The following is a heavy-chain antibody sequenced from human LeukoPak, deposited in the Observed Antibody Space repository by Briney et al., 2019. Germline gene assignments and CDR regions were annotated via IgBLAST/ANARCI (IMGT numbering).Heavy chain of an antibody. CDR1: GGSFSGYY. J-gene: IGHJ4*02. CDR2: INHSGST. V-gene: IGHV4-34*01. Sequence: SETLSLTCAVYGGSFSGYYWSWIRQPPGKGLEWIGEINHSGSTNYNPSLKSRVTISVDTPKNQFSLKLSSVTAADTAVYYCARVGSSWKPLGYWGQGTLVTVSS. CDR3: ARVGSSWKPLGY. D-gene: IGHD6-13*01.